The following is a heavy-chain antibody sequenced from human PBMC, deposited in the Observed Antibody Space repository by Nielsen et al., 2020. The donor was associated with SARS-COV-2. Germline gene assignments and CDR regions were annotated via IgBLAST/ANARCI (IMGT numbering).Heavy chain of an antibody. Sequence: SETLSLTCAVYGGSFSDYYWSWVRQPPGKTLEWIADINKRGAGSYNPSLKSRVTISVDTSKNQFSLKLSSVTAADTAVYYCTRDLYSSSWFGWFDPWGQGTLVTVSS. CDR2: INKRGAG. CDR1: GGSFSDYY. J-gene: IGHJ5*02. CDR3: TRDLYSSSWFGWFDP. V-gene: IGHV4-34*01. D-gene: IGHD6-13*01.